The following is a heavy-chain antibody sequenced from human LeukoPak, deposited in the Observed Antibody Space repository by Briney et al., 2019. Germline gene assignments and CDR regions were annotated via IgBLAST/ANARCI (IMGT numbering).Heavy chain of an antibody. Sequence: GGSLRLSCAASGFTFSRYWMAWVRQAPGKGLEWVSSISSSSSYIYYADSVKGRFTISRDNAKNSLYLQMNSLRAEDTAVYYCARDLRDDYWGQGTLVTVSS. CDR3: ARDLRDDY. CDR2: ISSSSSYI. CDR1: GFTFSRYW. J-gene: IGHJ4*02. V-gene: IGHV3-21*01.